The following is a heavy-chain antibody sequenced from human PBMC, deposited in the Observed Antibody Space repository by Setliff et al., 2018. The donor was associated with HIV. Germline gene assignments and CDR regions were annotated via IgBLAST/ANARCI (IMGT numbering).Heavy chain of an antibody. D-gene: IGHD1-26*01. V-gene: IGHV3-48*01. CDR2: ISSSSSTI. CDR3: ARDPILGGPDFFDY. Sequence: PGGSLRLSCAASGFTFSSYSMNWVRQAPGKGLEWVSYISSSSSTIYYADSVQGRFTISGDNSKNTLFLQMNSLRPEDTAVYYCARDPILGGPDFFDYWGQRTLVTVSS. J-gene: IGHJ4*02. CDR1: GFTFSSYS.